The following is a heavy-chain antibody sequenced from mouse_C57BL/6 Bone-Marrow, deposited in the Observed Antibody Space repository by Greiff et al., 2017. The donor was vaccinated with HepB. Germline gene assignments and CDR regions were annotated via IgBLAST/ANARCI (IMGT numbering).Heavy chain of an antibody. CDR2: IWSGGST. Sequence: VQGVESGPGLVQPSQRLSITCTVSGFSLTSYGVHWVRQSPGKGLEWLGVIWSGGSTDYNAAFISRLSISKDNSKSQVFFKMNSLQADDTAIYYCARDGYYGDYYYAMDYWGQGTSVTVSS. CDR1: GFSLTSYG. CDR3: ARDGYYGDYYYAMDY. V-gene: IGHV2-2*01. J-gene: IGHJ4*01. D-gene: IGHD2-3*01.